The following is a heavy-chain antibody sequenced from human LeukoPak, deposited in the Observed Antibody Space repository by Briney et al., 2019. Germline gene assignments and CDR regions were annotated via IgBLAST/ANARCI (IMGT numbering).Heavy chain of an antibody. CDR3: ARDGAALARIGGMDV. CDR1: RFIFSTYS. J-gene: IGHJ6*02. D-gene: IGHD5-12*01. V-gene: IGHV3-21*06. CDR2: ISESSSQR. Sequence: GGSLRLSCGASRFIFSTYSMNWVRQAPGKGLEWVSYISESSSQRYYADSGKGRFTTSRHNAKNSLYLQMNGLRAEDTATYYCARDGAALARIGGMDVWGQGTTVTVS.